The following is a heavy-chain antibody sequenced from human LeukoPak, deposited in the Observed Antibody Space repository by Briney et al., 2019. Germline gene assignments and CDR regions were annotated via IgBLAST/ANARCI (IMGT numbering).Heavy chain of an antibody. J-gene: IGHJ4*02. CDR1: GFTFSSYA. V-gene: IGHV3-30*04. CDR3: ARSDSSNWPLDY. Sequence: GGSLRLSCGASGFTFSSYAMHWVRQAPGKGLEWVAVVSYDGSNEYYADSVKGRFTISRDKSKTTLYLQMNSLRGEDTAVYYCARSDSSNWPLDYWGQGTLVTVSS. D-gene: IGHD6-13*01. CDR2: VSYDGSNE.